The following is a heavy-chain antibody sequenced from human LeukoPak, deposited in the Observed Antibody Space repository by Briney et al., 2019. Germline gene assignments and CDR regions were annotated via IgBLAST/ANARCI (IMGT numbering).Heavy chain of an antibody. V-gene: IGHV4-34*01. CDR3: ARERITMVRGDGMDV. CDR2: INHSGST. D-gene: IGHD3-10*01. J-gene: IGHJ6*02. Sequence: SETLSLTCAVYGGSFSGYYWSWIRQPPGRGLQWIGEINHSGSTNYNPSLKSRVTISVDTSKNQFSLKLSSVTAADTAVYYCARERITMVRGDGMDVWGQGTTVTVSS. CDR1: GGSFSGYY.